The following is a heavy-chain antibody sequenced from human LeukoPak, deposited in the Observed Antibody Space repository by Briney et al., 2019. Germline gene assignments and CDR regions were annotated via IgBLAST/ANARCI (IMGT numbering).Heavy chain of an antibody. Sequence: GGSLRLSCAASGFTFSSYAMSWVRQAPGKGLEWVSAISGSGGSTYYADFVKGRFTISRGNSKNTLYLQMNSLRAEDTAVYYCAKADSGYDYTQNYYDSSGYYLPFDYWGQGTLVTVSS. CDR3: AKADSGYDYTQNYYDSSGYYLPFDY. D-gene: IGHD3-22*01. CDR1: GFTFSSYA. V-gene: IGHV3-23*01. CDR2: ISGSGGST. J-gene: IGHJ4*02.